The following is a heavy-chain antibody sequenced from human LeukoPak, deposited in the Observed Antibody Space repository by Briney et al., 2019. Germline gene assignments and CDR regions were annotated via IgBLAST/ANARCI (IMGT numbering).Heavy chain of an antibody. CDR3: ARLPPDGARDYYGSGSYPLIDY. D-gene: IGHD3-10*01. J-gene: IGHJ4*02. V-gene: IGHV1-2*02. Sequence: GASVKVSCKASEYTFTVYYIHWVRQAPGQGLEWMGWINPNSGGTNYAQKFKGRVTMTRDASINTPYMELSRLRSDDTAVYYCARLPPDGARDYYGSGSYPLIDYWGQGTLVTVSS. CDR2: INPNSGGT. CDR1: EYTFTVYY.